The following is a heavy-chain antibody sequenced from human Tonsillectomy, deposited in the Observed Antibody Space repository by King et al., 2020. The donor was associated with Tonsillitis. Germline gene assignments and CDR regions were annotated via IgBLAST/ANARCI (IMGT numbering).Heavy chain of an antibody. D-gene: IGHD4-17*01. J-gene: IGHJ6*02. V-gene: IGHV3-7*03. Sequence: QLVQSGGGLVQPGGSLRLSCAASGFTFSSYWMSWVRQAPGKGLEWVANIKQDGSEKYYVDSVKGRFTISRDNAKNTLYLQMNSLKAEDTAVYYCARDSSGDYYYGMDVWGQGTTVTVSS. CDR2: IKQDGSEK. CDR3: ARDSSGDYYYGMDV. CDR1: GFTFSSYW.